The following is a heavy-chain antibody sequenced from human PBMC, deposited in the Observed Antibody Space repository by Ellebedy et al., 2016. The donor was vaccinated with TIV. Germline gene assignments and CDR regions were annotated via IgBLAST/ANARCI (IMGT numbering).Heavy chain of an antibody. CDR2: LTHTGRT. D-gene: IGHD2-2*01. V-gene: IGHV4-59*13. CDR1: GVSISDYY. CDR3: ARSCSPSCWECLEY. Sequence: SETLSLXXSVSGVSISDYYWSWLRQLPGKGLERVGHLTHTGRTNYNPSLQSRVAISLDSSKTQFSLELNSVTAADTAVYFCARSCSPSCWECLEYWGQGVLVTVSS. J-gene: IGHJ4*02.